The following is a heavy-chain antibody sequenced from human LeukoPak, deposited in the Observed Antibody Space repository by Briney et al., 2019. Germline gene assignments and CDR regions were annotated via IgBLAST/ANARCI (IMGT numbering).Heavy chain of an antibody. CDR3: AALSSSQFDY. D-gene: IGHD6-6*01. V-gene: IGHV1-69*13. Sequence: ASVRVSCKASGGTFSSYAISWVRQAPGQGLEWMGGIIPIFGTANYAQKFQGRVTITADESTSTAYMELSSLRSEDTAVYYCAALSSSQFDYWGQGTLVTVSS. J-gene: IGHJ4*02. CDR2: IIPIFGTA. CDR1: GGTFSSYA.